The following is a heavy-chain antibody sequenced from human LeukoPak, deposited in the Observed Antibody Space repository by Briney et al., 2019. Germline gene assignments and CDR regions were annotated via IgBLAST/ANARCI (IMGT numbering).Heavy chain of an antibody. V-gene: IGHV4-34*01. J-gene: IGHJ5*02. CDR2: INHSGST. CDR1: GGSFSGYY. D-gene: IGHD3-3*01. CDR3: ASLPCKRFLAKRGCWFDP. Sequence: SETLSLTCAVYGGSFSGYYWNWIRQPPGKGLEWMGEINHSGSTNYNPSLKSRVTISVDTSKNQFSLKLSSVTAADTAVYYCASLPCKRFLAKRGCWFDPWGQGTLVTVSS.